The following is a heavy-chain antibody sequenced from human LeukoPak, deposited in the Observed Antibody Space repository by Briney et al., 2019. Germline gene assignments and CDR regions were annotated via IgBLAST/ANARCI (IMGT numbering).Heavy chain of an antibody. J-gene: IGHJ4*02. CDR3: AKEPHTPTVTQGYFDY. Sequence: QPGGSLRLSCAASGFTFSSYAMSWVRQAPGKGLEWVSAISGSGGSTYYADSVKGRFTISRDNSKNTLYLQMNSLRAEDTAVYYCAKEPHTPTVTQGYFDYWGQGALVTVSS. CDR2: ISGSGGST. V-gene: IGHV3-23*01. CDR1: GFTFSSYA. D-gene: IGHD4-17*01.